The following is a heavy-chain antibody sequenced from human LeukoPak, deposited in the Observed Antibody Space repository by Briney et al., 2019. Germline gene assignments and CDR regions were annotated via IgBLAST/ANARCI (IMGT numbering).Heavy chain of an antibody. CDR2: INPNSGGT. D-gene: IGHD4-17*01. CDR1: GYTFTGYY. V-gene: IGHV1-2*02. J-gene: IGHJ4*02. Sequence: ASVKVSCKASGYTFTGYYMHWVRQAPGQGLEWMGWINPNSGGTNYAQKFQGRVTMTRDTPISTAYMELSRLRSDDTAVYYCARDRFSDYGDERFDYWGQGTLVTVSS. CDR3: ARDRFSDYGDERFDY.